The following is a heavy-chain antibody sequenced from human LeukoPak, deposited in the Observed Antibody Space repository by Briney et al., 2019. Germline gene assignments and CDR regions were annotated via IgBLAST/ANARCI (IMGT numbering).Heavy chain of an antibody. J-gene: IGHJ4*02. CDR2: ISGSGGST. CDR3: AKSGGSWSSHPYYLDY. D-gene: IGHD6-13*01. V-gene: IGHV3-23*01. CDR1: GFTFSSYA. Sequence: GGSLRLSCAASGFTFSSYAMSWVRQAPGKGLEWVSAISGSGGSTYYADSVKGRFTISRDNSKNTLYLQMNSLRAEDTAVYYCAKSGGSWSSHPYYLDYWGQGTLVTVYS.